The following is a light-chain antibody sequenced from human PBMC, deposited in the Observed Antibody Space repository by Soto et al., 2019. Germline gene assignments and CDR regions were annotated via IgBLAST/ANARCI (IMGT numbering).Light chain of an antibody. Sequence: ALTQPASVSGSPGQSITISCSGTSSDIGAYDHVAWFQQFPGKTPKLMIYSVSNRPSGVSYRFSGSKSGNTASLTISGLQAEDEADYYCISYTVSRSYVFGTGTKVTVL. CDR1: SSDIGAYDH. CDR3: ISYTVSRSYV. J-gene: IGLJ1*01. V-gene: IGLV2-14*01. CDR2: SVS.